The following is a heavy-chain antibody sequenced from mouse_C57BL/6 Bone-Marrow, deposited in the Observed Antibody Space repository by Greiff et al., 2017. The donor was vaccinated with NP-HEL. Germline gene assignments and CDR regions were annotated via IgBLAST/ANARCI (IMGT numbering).Heavy chain of an antibody. V-gene: IGHV1-22*01. CDR2: INPNTGGT. CDR3: ARSITTVVATDYFDY. CDR1: GYTFTDYN. Sequence: VQLKQSGPELVKPGASVKMSCKASGYTFTDYNMHWVKQSHGKSLEWIGYINPNTGGTRYNPQFKGKATLTVNKSSSTAYMEVRSLTSEDSAVYYCARSITTVVATDYFDYWGQGTTLTVSS. J-gene: IGHJ2*01. D-gene: IGHD1-1*01.